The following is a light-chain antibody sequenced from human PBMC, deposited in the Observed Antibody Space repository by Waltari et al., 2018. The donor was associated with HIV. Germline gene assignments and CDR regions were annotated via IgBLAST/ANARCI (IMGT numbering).Light chain of an antibody. CDR3: QQSYNKVT. CDR1: QTISTY. Sequence: DIQMSQSPSSLSASLGDRVIITCRASQTISTYVNWYQHKSGRAPHLLIYAASSLQIGVPSRFSGSGSWTDFTLTIDSLQAEDFATYYCQQSYNKVTFGPGTRV. J-gene: IGKJ3*01. V-gene: IGKV1-39*01. CDR2: AAS.